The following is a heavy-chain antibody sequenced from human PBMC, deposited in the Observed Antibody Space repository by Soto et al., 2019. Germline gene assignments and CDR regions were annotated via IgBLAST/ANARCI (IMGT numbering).Heavy chain of an antibody. CDR3: ARASRDGYGSWNYIWGSYPLAYAFDI. Sequence: PGGSLRLSCAASGFTFSDYYMSWIRQAPGKGLEWVSYISSSGSTIYYADSVKGRFTISRDNAKNSLYLQMNSLRAEDTAVYYCARASRDGYGSWNYIWGSYPLAYAFDIWGQGTMVTVSS. CDR2: ISSSGSTI. J-gene: IGHJ3*02. D-gene: IGHD3-16*02. CDR1: GFTFSDYY. V-gene: IGHV3-11*01.